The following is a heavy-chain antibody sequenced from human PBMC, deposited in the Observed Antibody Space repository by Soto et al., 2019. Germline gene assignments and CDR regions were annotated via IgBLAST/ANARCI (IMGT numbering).Heavy chain of an antibody. J-gene: IGHJ4*02. D-gene: IGHD5-18*01. CDR3: AAGSDGYSYGHFDY. CDR2: IVVGSGNT. Sequence: KVSWKASGFTFTSSAVQWVRQERGQRLEWIGWIVVGSGNTNYAQKFQERVTITRDMSTSTAYMELSSLRSEDTAVYYCAAGSDGYSYGHFDYWGQGTLVTVSS. V-gene: IGHV1-58*01. CDR1: GFTFTSSA.